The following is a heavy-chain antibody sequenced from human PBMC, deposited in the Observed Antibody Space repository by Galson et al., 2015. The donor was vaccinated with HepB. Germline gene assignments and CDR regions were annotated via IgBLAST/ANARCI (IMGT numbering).Heavy chain of an antibody. J-gene: IGHJ6*02. CDR2: IGGSGGNT. D-gene: IGHD1-26*01. CDR3: AKSGAVGATGHAWGTYGTDV. CDR1: GFTFSSYW. Sequence: SLRLSCAASGFTFSSYWMHWVRQAPGKGLVWVSAIGGSGGNTFYADSVKGRFTISRDNSKNTLYLQLNSLRAEDAAIYFCAKSGAVGATGHAWGTYGTDVWGQGTTVTVSS. V-gene: IGHV3-23*01.